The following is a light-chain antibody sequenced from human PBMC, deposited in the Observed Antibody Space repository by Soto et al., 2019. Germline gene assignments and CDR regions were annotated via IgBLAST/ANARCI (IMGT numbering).Light chain of an antibody. CDR3: QHYNSYSEA. V-gene: IGKV1-5*03. CDR2: KAS. CDR1: QTISSW. Sequence: DIQMTQSPSTLSGSVGDRVTITCRASQTISSWLAWYQQKPGKAPKLLIYKASTLKSGVPSRFSGSGSGTEFTLTISSLQPDDFATYYCQHYNSYSEAFGKGTKLELK. J-gene: IGKJ1*01.